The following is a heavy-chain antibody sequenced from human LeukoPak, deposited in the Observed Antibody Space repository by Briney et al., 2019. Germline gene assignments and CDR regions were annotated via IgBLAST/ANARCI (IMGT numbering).Heavy chain of an antibody. CDR3: ARALDYSSGWYEEHYYYYMDV. CDR2: INPNSGGT. CDR1: GYTFTGYY. Sequence: ASVKVSCKASGYTFTGYYMHWVRQAPGQGLEWMGWINPNSGGTNYAQKFQGRVTMTRDTSISTAYMELSRLRSDDTAVYYCARALDYSSGWYEEHYYYYMDVWGKGTTVTVSS. J-gene: IGHJ6*03. D-gene: IGHD6-19*01. V-gene: IGHV1-2*02.